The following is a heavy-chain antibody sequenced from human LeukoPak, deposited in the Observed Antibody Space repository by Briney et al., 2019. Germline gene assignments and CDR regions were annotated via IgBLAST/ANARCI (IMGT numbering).Heavy chain of an antibody. V-gene: IGHV5-10-1*01. J-gene: IGHJ4*02. CDR2: IDPGDSFT. D-gene: IGHD2-8*02. CDR1: GYNFATRW. Sequence: GESLKISCQGSGYNFATRWISWVRQMPGKGLEWMGRIDPGDSFTKYRPSLEGRVTISADKSLSTVYLQWSSLKASDTAIYYCARDGGGVSSWVSHWGQGTLVTVSS. CDR3: ARDGGGVSSWVSH.